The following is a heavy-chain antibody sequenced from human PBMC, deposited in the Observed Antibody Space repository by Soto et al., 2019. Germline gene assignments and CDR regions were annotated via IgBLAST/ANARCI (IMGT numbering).Heavy chain of an antibody. V-gene: IGHV4-59*01. CDR1: GDSISDSW. Sequence: KPSETLSLTCSVSGDSISDSWWSWIRQSPGKGLQWIGSIYSSGNANYNPSLTSRVAFSIDTSRNHISLNLRSVTAADTAVYFCARGYSELYSGYDYLFDPWGQGTLVTVSS. J-gene: IGHJ5*02. CDR3: ARGYSELYSGYDYLFDP. CDR2: IYSSGNA. D-gene: IGHD5-12*01.